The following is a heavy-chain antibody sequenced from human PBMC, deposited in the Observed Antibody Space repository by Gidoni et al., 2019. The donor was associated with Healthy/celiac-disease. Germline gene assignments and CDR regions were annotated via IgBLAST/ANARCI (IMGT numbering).Heavy chain of an antibody. CDR1: GFTFSSYS. J-gene: IGHJ4*02. CDR3: ARDRYDFWSGYYFDY. D-gene: IGHD3-3*01. Sequence: EVQLVESGGGLVQPGGSLRLSCAASGFTFSSYSMNWVRQAPGQGLEWVSYISSSSSTIYYADSVKGRFTISRDNAKNSLYLQMNSLRDEDTAVYYCARDRYDFWSGYYFDYWGQGTLVTVSS. CDR2: ISSSSSTI. V-gene: IGHV3-48*02.